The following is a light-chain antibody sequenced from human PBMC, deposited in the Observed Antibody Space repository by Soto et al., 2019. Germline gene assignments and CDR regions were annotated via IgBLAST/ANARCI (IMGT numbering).Light chain of an antibody. V-gene: IGKV3-11*01. Sequence: EIVLTQSPATLSLSPGEGATLSCRASQSVSKSLAWYQQKPGQAPRLLIYDASTRATGVPARFSGSGSGADFTLTISSLEPEDFAVYYCQQRYTWPLAFGGGTKVEI. CDR1: QSVSKS. CDR3: QQRYTWPLA. CDR2: DAS. J-gene: IGKJ4*01.